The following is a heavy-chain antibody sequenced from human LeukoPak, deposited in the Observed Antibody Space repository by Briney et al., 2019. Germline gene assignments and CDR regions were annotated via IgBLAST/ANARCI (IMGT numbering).Heavy chain of an antibody. CDR2: IYHSGST. CDR3: ARDDWGSPYFFDY. D-gene: IGHD7-27*01. V-gene: IGHV4-38-2*02. J-gene: IGHJ4*02. Sequence: PSETLSLTCTVSGYSISSGYYWAWIRQPPGKGLEWIGSIYHSGSTYYNPSLKSRVTISVDTSKYQFSLKLTSVSAADTAMYYCARDDWGSPYFFDYWGQGTLVTVSS. CDR1: GYSISSGYY.